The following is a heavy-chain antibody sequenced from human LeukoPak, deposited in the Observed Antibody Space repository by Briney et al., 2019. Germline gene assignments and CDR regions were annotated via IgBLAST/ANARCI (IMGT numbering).Heavy chain of an antibody. CDR1: GYTFTSYY. Sequence: ASVKVSCKASGYTFTSYYMHWVRQAPGQGLEWMGIINPSGGSTSYAQQFQGRVTMTRDTSTSTAYMELRSLRSEDTAVYYCARVSPGAGDPGYFDYWGQGTLVTVSS. D-gene: IGHD7-27*01. CDR3: ARVSPGAGDPGYFDY. CDR2: INPSGGST. J-gene: IGHJ4*02. V-gene: IGHV1-46*01.